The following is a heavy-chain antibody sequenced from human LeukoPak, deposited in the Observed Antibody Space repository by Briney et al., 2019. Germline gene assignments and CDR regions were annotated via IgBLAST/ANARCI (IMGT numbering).Heavy chain of an antibody. CDR1: GGSISDYY. Sequence: SETLSLTCTVSGGSISDYYWSWIRQPAGKGLEWIGRLYPSGSTNYNPSLKSRLTMSLDTSKNQFSLKLSSVTAADTAVYYCARVGLRRTAWFDPWGQGIPVTVSS. D-gene: IGHD5-12*01. V-gene: IGHV4-4*07. CDR2: LYPSGST. J-gene: IGHJ5*02. CDR3: ARVGLRRTAWFDP.